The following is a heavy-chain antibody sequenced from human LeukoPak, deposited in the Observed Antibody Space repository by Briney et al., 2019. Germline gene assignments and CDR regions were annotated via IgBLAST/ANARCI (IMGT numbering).Heavy chain of an antibody. V-gene: IGHV3-66*01. CDR3: ARASTQPVGIAAAGIDY. J-gene: IGHJ4*02. D-gene: IGHD6-13*01. Sequence: GGSLRLSCAASGFTVSSNYMTWVRQAPGKGLEWVSVIYSGGSTYYADSVKGRYTVSRDNSKNTLYLQMNSLRAEDTAVYYCARASTQPVGIAAAGIDYWGQGTLVTVSS. CDR2: IYSGGST. CDR1: GFTVSSNY.